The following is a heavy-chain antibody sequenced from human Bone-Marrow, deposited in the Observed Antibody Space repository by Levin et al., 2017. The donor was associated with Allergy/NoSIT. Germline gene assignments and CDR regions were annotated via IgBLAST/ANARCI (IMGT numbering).Heavy chain of an antibody. Sequence: GGSLRLSCAASGFTFSPYWMTWVRQASGKGLEWVANIKPDGNEKSYVDSLKGRFTISRDNAKNSLYLEMNSLRVEDTAVYYCVRGFGMDVWGQGTTVTVSS. J-gene: IGHJ6*02. CDR2: IKPDGNEK. V-gene: IGHV3-7*01. CDR3: VRGFGMDV. CDR1: GFTFSPYW.